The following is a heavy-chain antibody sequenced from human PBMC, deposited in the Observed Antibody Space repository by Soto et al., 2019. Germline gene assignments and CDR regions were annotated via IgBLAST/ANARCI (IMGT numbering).Heavy chain of an antibody. CDR1: GVTLSSDG. D-gene: IGHD1-26*01. CDR2: ISYDGSNK. J-gene: IGHJ6*02. CDR3: AKDVVVGATTGLGDYYYYYGMDV. V-gene: IGHV3-30*18. Sequence: GALSLSFAAPGVTLSSDGMHWVRQAPGKGLEWVAVISYDGSNKYYADSVKGRFTISRDNSKNTLYLQMNSLRAEDTAVYYCAKDVVVGATTGLGDYYYYYGMDVWGQRPTVRVSS.